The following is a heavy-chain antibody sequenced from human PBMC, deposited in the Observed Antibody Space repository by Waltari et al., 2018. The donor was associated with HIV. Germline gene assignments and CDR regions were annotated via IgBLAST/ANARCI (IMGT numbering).Heavy chain of an antibody. CDR3: VKEHQYSHSWYSYYGMDV. D-gene: IGHD6-13*01. CDR2: MSGSGVSR. V-gene: IGHV3-23*01. J-gene: IGHJ6*02. CDR1: GFTFSNYG. Sequence: EVQVLEAGGALVQPGGSLRLSCAASGFTFSNYGMSWVRQAPGKGLGWFSTMSGSGVSRYDADSVKGRFTVSRDNSKNTLYLQMNSLRAEDTAVYFCVKEHQYSHSWYSYYGMDVWGQGTTVTVSS.